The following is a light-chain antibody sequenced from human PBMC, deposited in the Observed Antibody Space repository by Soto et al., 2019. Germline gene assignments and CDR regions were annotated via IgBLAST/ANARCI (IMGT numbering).Light chain of an antibody. V-gene: IGKV3-15*01. CDR3: QEYHNWPFVT. CDR2: GAS. Sequence: EIVLTQFPVALSVSPGERATLSCRVSQNVTNKLNWYQQKPGQAPRLLIYGASTRATGLPARFSGSGSETEFALTIRSLQSEDFAVYYCQEYHNWPFVTFGGGTKVVTK. CDR1: QNVTNK. J-gene: IGKJ4*01.